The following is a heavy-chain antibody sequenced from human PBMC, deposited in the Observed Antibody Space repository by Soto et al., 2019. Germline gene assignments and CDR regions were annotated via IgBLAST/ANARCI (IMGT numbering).Heavy chain of an antibody. V-gene: IGHV3-30*18. Sequence: PGGSLRRSCAASGFAFSTYGMHWVRQAPGKGLEWVALISYDGGDFYYADSVKGRFTISRDNSKHTLSLQMDSLRVEDTAVYYCAKDFGAWSDSWGQGTLVTVSS. CDR2: ISYDGGDF. CDR1: GFAFSTYG. J-gene: IGHJ5*01. CDR3: AKDFGAWSDS. D-gene: IGHD3-10*01.